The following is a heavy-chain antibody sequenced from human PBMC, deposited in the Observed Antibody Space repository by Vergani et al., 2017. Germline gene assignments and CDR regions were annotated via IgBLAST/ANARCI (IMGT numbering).Heavy chain of an antibody. D-gene: IGHD3-3*01. CDR3: AKASITIFGVVTWYFDL. V-gene: IGHV3-30*01. Sequence: QVQLVESGGGVVQPGRSLRLSCAASGFTFSSYAMHWVRQAPGKGLEWVAVISYDGSNKYYADSVKGRFTIARDNSKNTLYLQMNSLRAEDTALYYCAKASITIFGVVTWYFDLWGRGTLVTVSS. J-gene: IGHJ2*01. CDR1: GFTFSSYA. CDR2: ISYDGSNK.